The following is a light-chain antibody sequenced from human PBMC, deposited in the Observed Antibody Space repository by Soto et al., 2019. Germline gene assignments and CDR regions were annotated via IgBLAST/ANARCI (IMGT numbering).Light chain of an antibody. CDR1: SSDVGGYNY. V-gene: IGLV2-14*01. Sequence: QSALTQPASVSGSPGQSITISCTGTSSDVGGYNYVSWYQHHPGKAPKLMIYEVSNRPSGVSNRFFGSKSGNTASLIISGLQAEDEADYYCSSYTSSSTLVVFGGGTKVTVL. CDR3: SSYTSSSTLVV. CDR2: EVS. J-gene: IGLJ2*01.